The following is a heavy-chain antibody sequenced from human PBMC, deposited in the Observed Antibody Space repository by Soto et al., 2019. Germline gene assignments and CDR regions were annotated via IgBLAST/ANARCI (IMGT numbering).Heavy chain of an antibody. CDR2: MNPNSGNT. V-gene: IGHV1-8*01. Sequence: ASVKVSCKASGYTFTSYDINWVRQATGQGLEWMGWMNPNSGNTGYAQKFQGRVTMTRNTSISTAYMELSSLRSEDTAVYYCARWGDYYGSGSYYNLVDYWGQATLVTVSS. J-gene: IGHJ4*02. CDR3: ARWGDYYGSGSYYNLVDY. D-gene: IGHD3-10*01. CDR1: GYTFTSYD.